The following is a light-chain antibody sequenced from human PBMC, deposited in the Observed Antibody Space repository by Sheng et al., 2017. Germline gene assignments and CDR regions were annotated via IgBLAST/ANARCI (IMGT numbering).Light chain of an antibody. J-gene: IGKJ2*01. CDR1: QSISSN. CDR3: QHHPF. V-gene: IGKV3-15*01. CDR2: GAS. Sequence: EIVMTQSPATLSVSPGERATLSCRASQSISSNLAWYQQKPGQAPRLLMYGASTRATGIPARFSGSGSGTEFTLTISSLQSEDFAVYYCQHHPFFGQGTKLEI.